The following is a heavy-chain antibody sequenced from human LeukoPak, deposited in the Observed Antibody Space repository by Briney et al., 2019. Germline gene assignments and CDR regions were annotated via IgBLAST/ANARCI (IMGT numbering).Heavy chain of an antibody. CDR1: GGTFSSYA. CDR2: IIPIFGTA. J-gene: IGHJ6*02. CDR3: ARRASNFDHTYYYYGMDV. D-gene: IGHD4-11*01. V-gene: IGHV1-69*13. Sequence: GASVKVSCKASGGTFSSYAISWVRQAPGQGLEWMGGIIPIFGTANYAQKFQGRVTITADESTSTAYVELSSLRSEDTAVYYCARRASNFDHTYYYYGMDVWGQGTTVTVSS.